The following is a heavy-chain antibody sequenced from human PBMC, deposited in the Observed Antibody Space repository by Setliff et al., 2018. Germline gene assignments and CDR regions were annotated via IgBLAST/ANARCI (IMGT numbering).Heavy chain of an antibody. Sequence: PGGSLRLSCAASGFTFSTYAVSWVRQAPGKGLEWVSSISGSGSSAYYADSVKGRFTISRDNSKNTLYLQMNSLRAEDTAVYYCAKEAANYYHYMDVWGKGTTVTVSS. D-gene: IGHD2-15*01. J-gene: IGHJ6*03. CDR1: GFTFSTYA. CDR3: AKEAANYYHYMDV. V-gene: IGHV3-23*01. CDR2: ISGSGSSA.